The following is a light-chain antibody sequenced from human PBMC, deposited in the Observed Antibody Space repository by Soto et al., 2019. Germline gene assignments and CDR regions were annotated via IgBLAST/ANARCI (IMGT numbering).Light chain of an antibody. CDR1: QSVRSNY. J-gene: IGKJ1*01. CDR3: QQYRDLPQT. Sequence: ETVLTQSPGTLSLSPGERATLSCRASQSVRSNYLAWYQQKPGQAPRLLIYNSSTRATGTPDRFSGSGSGTDFTLTISRLEPEDFALYYCQQYRDLPQTFGQGTKV. CDR2: NSS. V-gene: IGKV3-20*01.